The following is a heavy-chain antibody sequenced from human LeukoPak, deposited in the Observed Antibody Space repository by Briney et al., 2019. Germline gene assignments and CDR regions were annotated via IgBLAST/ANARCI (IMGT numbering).Heavy chain of an antibody. J-gene: IGHJ6*03. Sequence: GGSLRLSCAASGFTFSSYEVNWVRQAPGKGLEWVSAISGSGGSTYYADSVKGRFTISRDNSKNTLYLQMNSLRAEDTAVYYCAKEGDSSGWNYYYYMDVWGKGTTVTVSS. V-gene: IGHV3-23*01. CDR2: ISGSGGST. CDR3: AKEGDSSGWNYYYYMDV. CDR1: GFTFSSYE. D-gene: IGHD6-19*01.